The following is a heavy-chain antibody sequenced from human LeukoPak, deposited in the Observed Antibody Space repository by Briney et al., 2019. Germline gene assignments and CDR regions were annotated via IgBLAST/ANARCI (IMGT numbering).Heavy chain of an antibody. J-gene: IGHJ4*02. CDR3: ARRHRADYFDY. V-gene: IGHV4-4*02. CDR1: GDSISTTNW. Sequence: SETLSLTCADSGDSISTTNWWSWVRQPPGKGLEWIGESYHSGSTNYNPSLKSRVIISVDKSKNQFSLKLRSVTAADTAVYYCARRHRADYFDYWGQGTLVTVSS. CDR2: SYHSGST.